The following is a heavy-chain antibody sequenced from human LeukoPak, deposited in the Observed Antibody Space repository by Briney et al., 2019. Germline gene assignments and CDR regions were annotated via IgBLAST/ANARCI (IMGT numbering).Heavy chain of an antibody. CDR3: ARDRVDTAMVISLGWFDP. CDR1: GGSISSSSYY. Sequence: SETLSLTCTVSGGSISSSSYYWGRIRQPPGKGLEWIGSIYYSGSTYYNPSLKSRVTISVDTSKNQFSLKLSSVTAADTAVYYCARDRVDTAMVISLGWFDPWGQGTLVTVSS. D-gene: IGHD5-18*01. J-gene: IGHJ5*02. V-gene: IGHV4-39*07. CDR2: IYYSGST.